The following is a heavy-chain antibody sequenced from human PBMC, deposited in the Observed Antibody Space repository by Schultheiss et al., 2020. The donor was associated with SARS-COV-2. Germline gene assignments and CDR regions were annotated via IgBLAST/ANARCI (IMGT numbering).Heavy chain of an antibody. CDR2: VYPGDSDT. CDR3: ARFRDGYNPFDY. J-gene: IGHJ4*02. Sequence: GGSLRLSCKGSGYSFTSYWIGWVRQMPGKGLEWMGIVYPGDSDTRYSPSFQGQVTISADKSISTAYLQWSSLKASDTAMYYCARFRDGYNPFDYWGQGTLVTVSS. V-gene: IGHV5-51*01. CDR1: GYSFTSYW. D-gene: IGHD5-24*01.